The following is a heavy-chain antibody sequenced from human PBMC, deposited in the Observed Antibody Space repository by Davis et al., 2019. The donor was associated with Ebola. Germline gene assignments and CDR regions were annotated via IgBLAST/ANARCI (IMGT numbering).Heavy chain of an antibody. CDR3: ARRGRGSSTNYYYGMDV. CDR1: GGSISSYY. V-gene: IGHV4-59*08. D-gene: IGHD2-2*01. CDR2: IYHSGST. J-gene: IGHJ6*02. Sequence: MPSETLSLTCTVSGGSISSYYWSWIRQPPGKGLEWIGEIYHSGSTNYNPSLKSRVTISVDTSKNQFSLKLSSVTAADTAVYYCARRGRGSSTNYYYGMDVWGQGITVTVSS.